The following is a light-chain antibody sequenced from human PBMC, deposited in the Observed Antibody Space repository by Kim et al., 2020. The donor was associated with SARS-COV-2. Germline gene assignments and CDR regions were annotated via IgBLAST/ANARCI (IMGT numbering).Light chain of an antibody. CDR1: GGSIASNY. CDR2: EDD. Sequence: KTVTISCTGSGGSIASNYVQWFQQRPGSAPTTVIYEDDQRPSGVPERFSGSIDSSSNSASLTISGLKTEDEADYYCQSYDSNNHVVFGGGTQLTVL. CDR3: QSYDSNNHVV. J-gene: IGLJ2*01. V-gene: IGLV6-57*02.